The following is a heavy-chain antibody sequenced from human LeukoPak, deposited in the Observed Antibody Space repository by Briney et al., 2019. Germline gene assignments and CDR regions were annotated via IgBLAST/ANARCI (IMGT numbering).Heavy chain of an antibody. CDR2: IYYTGSA. CDR3: ARVHGMAAAWFDP. Sequence: PSETLSLTCRVSGGSIISYYWSWIRQPPGKGLEWIGYIYYTGSANYNPSLMSRVTISVDTSKDQFSLRLSSVTPADTAVYYCARVHGMAAAWFDPWGQGTLVTVSS. CDR1: GGSIISYY. J-gene: IGHJ5*02. V-gene: IGHV4-59*01. D-gene: IGHD6-13*01.